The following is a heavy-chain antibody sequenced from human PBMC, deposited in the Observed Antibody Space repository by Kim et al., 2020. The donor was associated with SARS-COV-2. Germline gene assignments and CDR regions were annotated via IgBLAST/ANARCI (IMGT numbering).Heavy chain of an antibody. V-gene: IGHV3-48*03. CDR2: ISSSGSTR. D-gene: IGHD3-10*01. J-gene: IGHJ6*02. CDR1: GFTFSSYE. CDR3: ARVLLSGMDV. Sequence: GWSLRLSCAASGFTFSSYEMNWVRQAPGKGLEWVSYISSSGSTRYYADSVKGRFTISRDNAKNSLYLQMNSLRAEDTAVYYCARVLLSGMDVWGQGTTVTVSS.